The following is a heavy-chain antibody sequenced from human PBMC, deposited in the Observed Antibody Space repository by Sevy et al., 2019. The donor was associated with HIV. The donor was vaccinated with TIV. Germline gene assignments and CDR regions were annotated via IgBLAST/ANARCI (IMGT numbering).Heavy chain of an antibody. CDR1: GFRFNIYE. D-gene: IGHD6-6*01. V-gene: IGHV3-48*03. CDR2: ISSSGSPI. J-gene: IGHJ6*02. CDR3: ARGLAALPGYYYGMDV. Sequence: GGSLRLSCAASGFRFNIYEMNWVRQAPGKGLEWVSYISSSGSPIYYADSVKGRFTISRDNAKSSLYLQMNSLRAGDTAVYYCARGLAALPGYYYGMDVWGQGTAVTVSS.